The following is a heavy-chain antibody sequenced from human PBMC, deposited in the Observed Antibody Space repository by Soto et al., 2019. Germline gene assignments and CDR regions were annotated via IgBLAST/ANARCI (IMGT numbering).Heavy chain of an antibody. CDR1: GYTYTSYH. D-gene: IGHD2-15*01. CDR3: ARVYCIGGCCYGFAY. Sequence: ASVKVSRKASGYTYTSYHMHWVRQAPRQGLEWMGIINPSGGSTSYAQKFQGRVTMTRDTATSTVYRELSRMRSEDTAVFYCARVYCIGGCCYGFAYWGQGSLVPAS. V-gene: IGHV1-46*01. J-gene: IGHJ4*02. CDR2: INPSGGST.